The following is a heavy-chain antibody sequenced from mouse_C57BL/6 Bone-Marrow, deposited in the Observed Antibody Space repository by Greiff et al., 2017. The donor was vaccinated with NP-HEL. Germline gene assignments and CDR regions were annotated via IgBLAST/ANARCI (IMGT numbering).Heavy chain of an antibody. D-gene: IGHD2-13*01. J-gene: IGHJ2*01. V-gene: IGHV5-4*01. Sequence: DVMLVVSGGGLVKPGGSLKLSCAASGFTFSSYAMSWVRQTPEKRLAWVATISDGGSYTYYPDNVKGRFTISRDNAKNNLYLQMSHLKSEDTALYYCAREGGDGVDYWGQGTTLTVSS. CDR3: AREGGDGVDY. CDR2: ISDGGSYT. CDR1: GFTFSSYA.